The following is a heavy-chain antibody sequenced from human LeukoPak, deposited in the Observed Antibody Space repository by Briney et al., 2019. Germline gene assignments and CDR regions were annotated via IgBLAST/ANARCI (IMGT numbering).Heavy chain of an antibody. J-gene: IGHJ3*02. Sequence: GGSLRLSCAVSGFTVSGNYITWVRQAPGKGLEWVSVIYSDGATYYADSVKGRFTISRDNAKNSLFLQMKSLTDEDTALYYCARNDGHDAFDIWGQGTMVTVSS. CDR3: ARNDGHDAFDI. V-gene: IGHV3-66*01. CDR2: IYSDGAT. CDR1: GFTVSGNY.